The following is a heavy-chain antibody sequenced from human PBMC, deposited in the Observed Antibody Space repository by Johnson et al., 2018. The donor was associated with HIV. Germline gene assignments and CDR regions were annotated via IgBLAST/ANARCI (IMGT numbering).Heavy chain of an antibody. CDR3: ARARQAAFDI. J-gene: IGHJ3*02. CDR2: IYSGGST. V-gene: IGHV3-66*02. CDR1: GFTFDDYG. Sequence: VQLVESGGGVVRPGGSLRLSYAASGFTFDDYGMSWVRQAPGKGLEWVSVIYSGGSTYYADSVKGRFTISRDNSKNTLYLQMNSLRAEDTAGYYCARARQAAFDIWGQGTMVTVSS.